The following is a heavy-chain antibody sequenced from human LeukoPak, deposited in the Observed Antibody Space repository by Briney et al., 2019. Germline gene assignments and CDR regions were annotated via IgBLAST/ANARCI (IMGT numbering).Heavy chain of an antibody. J-gene: IGHJ4*02. CDR3: AKNRWVLRNFACYDY. CDR2: ISGSADNT. V-gene: IGHV3-23*01. CDR1: GFAFRSDG. Sequence: GGSLRLSRAVSGFAFRSDGMRWVRQAPGKGLEWVSAISGSADNTYYADSVKGRFTISRDNSKNTLYLQVNSLRAEDTAVYYCAKNRWVLRNFACYDYWGQGTLVTVSS. D-gene: IGHD3-9*01.